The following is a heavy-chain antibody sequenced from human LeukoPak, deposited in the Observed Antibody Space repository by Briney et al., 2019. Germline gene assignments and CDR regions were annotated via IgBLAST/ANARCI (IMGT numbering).Heavy chain of an antibody. J-gene: IGHJ4*02. Sequence: SETLSLTCAVYGGSFSGYYWSWIRQPAGKGLEWIGRIHTSRSTNYNPSLKSRVTMSVDTSKNQFSLKLSSVTAADTAVYYCARGLRGVVTPDYWGQGTLVTVSS. V-gene: IGHV4-59*10. CDR1: GGSFSGYY. CDR2: IHTSRST. D-gene: IGHD2-21*02. CDR3: ARGLRGVVTPDY.